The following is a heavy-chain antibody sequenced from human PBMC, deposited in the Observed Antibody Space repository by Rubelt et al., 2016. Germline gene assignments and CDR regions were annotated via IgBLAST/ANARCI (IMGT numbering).Heavy chain of an antibody. D-gene: IGHD5-18*01. CDR3: ARVPAMATFDY. J-gene: IGHJ4*02. CDR2: INPSGGST. Sequence: QAPGQGLEWMGIINPSGGSTSYAQKFQGRVTMTRDTSTSTVYMELSSLRSEDTAVYYCARVPAMATFDYWGQGTLVTVSS. V-gene: IGHV1-46*01.